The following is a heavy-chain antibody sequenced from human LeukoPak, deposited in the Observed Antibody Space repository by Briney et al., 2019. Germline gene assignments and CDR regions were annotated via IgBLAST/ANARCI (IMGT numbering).Heavy chain of an antibody. CDR2: IKTKTDGGTT. J-gene: IGHJ4*02. Sequence: GGSLRLSCAASGFTVSTNYMSWVRQAPGKGLEWVGRIKTKTDGGTTDYAAPVKGRFTISRDDSKNTLYLQMNSLKTEDTAVYYCTTDSRDGYNYGRHFDYWGQGTLVTVSS. V-gene: IGHV3-15*01. CDR3: TTDSRDGYNYGRHFDY. CDR1: GFTVSTNY. D-gene: IGHD5-24*01.